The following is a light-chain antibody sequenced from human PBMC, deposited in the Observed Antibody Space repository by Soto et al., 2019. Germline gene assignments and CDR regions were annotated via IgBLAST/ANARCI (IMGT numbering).Light chain of an antibody. CDR2: AAF. V-gene: IGKV3-15*01. CDR3: QQYNDWPLT. J-gene: IGKJ1*01. Sequence: EIVMTQSPSTLSVSPGERATLSCRASQRVNSYLAWYQQKPGKTPSLLIYAAFTWPTGIPARFSGTGSGTEFTLTISSLQSEDFALYYCQQYNDWPLTFGQGTKVDI. CDR1: QRVNSY.